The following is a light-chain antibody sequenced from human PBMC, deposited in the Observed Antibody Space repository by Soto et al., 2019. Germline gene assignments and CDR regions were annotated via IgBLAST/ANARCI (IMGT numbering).Light chain of an antibody. CDR3: QQYNNYSGT. J-gene: IGKJ1*01. Sequence: DIQMTQSPSTLSASIGDRVTITCRASQSINTWLAWYQQKPGKAPKLLIYDASSLDNGVPSRCSGSGSGTEFTLTISSPQPDDFANYYCQQYNNYSGTFGQGTKVEIK. CDR2: DAS. V-gene: IGKV1-5*01. CDR1: QSINTW.